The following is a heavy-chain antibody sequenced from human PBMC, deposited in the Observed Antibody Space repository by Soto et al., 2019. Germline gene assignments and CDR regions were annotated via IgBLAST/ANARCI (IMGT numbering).Heavy chain of an antibody. CDR3: ARGRATAISFVFDY. Sequence: EVQVVESGGDLVQPGWSLRLSCAASAFTVSSNYMTWVRQAPGKGLEWVAVIYTSGNTDYADSVKGRFTISRDNSKNAVSLQMNSLRTEDTAVYYCARGRATAISFVFDYWGQGTLVTVSS. CDR1: AFTVSSNY. V-gene: IGHV3-66*01. J-gene: IGHJ4*02. CDR2: IYTSGNT. D-gene: IGHD5-18*01.